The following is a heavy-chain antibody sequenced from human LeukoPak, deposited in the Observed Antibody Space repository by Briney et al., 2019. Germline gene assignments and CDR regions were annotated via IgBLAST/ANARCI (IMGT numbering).Heavy chain of an antibody. CDR3: AKAATATVGRYYYYMDV. Sequence: PGGSLRLSCAASGFTFINAWMAWVRQAPGKGLEWVGRIKAKAHGGTTDYAAPVKGRFTISRDNSKNTLYLQMNSLRAEDTAVYYCAKAATATVGRYYYYMDVWGKGTTVTVSS. CDR1: GFTFINAW. CDR2: IKAKAHGGTT. J-gene: IGHJ6*03. V-gene: IGHV3-15*01. D-gene: IGHD1-26*01.